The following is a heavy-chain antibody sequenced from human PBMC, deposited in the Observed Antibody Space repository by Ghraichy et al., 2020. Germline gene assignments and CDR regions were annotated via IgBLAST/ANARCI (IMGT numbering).Heavy chain of an antibody. CDR3: ARERLGSYGPTQIFDF. V-gene: IGHV4-61*01. CDR2: INYSGST. J-gene: IGHJ4*02. Sequence: ETLSLTCTVSGGSVSSDSYYWNWIRQPPGKGLEWIGYINYSGSTNYNPSLKGRVTISLDTSKSQFSLKVNSVTAADTAIYYCARERLGSYGPTQIFDFWGQGTLVTVSS. D-gene: IGHD5-18*01. CDR1: GGSVSSDSYY.